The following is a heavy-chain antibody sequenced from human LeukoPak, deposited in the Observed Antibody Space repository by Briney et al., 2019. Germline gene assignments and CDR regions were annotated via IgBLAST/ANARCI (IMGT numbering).Heavy chain of an antibody. CDR2: IYYSGST. V-gene: IGHV4-39*07. CDR3: ARGEVLTRAFDI. CDR1: GGSISSSSYY. D-gene: IGHD3-10*01. J-gene: IGHJ3*02. Sequence: SETLSLTCTVSGGSISSSSYYWGWIRQPPGKGLEWIGSIYYSGSTYYNPSLKSRVTISVDTSKNQFSLKLSSVTAADTAVYYCARGEVLTRAFDIWGQGTMVTVSS.